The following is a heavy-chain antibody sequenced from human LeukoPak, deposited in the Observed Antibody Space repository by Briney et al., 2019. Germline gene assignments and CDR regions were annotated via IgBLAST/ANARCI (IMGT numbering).Heavy chain of an antibody. CDR1: GFTFSNYD. CDR2: ILYDGSNE. J-gene: IGHJ5*02. CDR3: AKLTNSWFDP. Sequence: GGSLRLSCAASGFTFSNYDMHWVRQAPGKGLEWVTFILYDGSNEYYADSVKGRFTISRDNSKNTLYLQMNSLRAEDTAVYYCAKLTNSWFDPWGQGTLVAVSS. D-gene: IGHD2-2*01. V-gene: IGHV3-30*02.